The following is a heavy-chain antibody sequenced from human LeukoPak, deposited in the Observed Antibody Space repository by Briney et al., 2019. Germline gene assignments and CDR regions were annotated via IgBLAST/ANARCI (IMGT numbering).Heavy chain of an antibody. CDR2: IYYSGST. CDR3: ARHSQLGYCSSSSCSALYYYYMDV. Sequence: SETLSLTCTVSGGSISGYYWSWIRQPPGKGLEWVGYIYYSGSTNYNPSLKSRVTISVDTSKNQFSLKLSSVTAADTAVYYCARHSQLGYCSSSSCSALYYYYMDVWGKGTTVTVSS. V-gene: IGHV4-59*08. D-gene: IGHD2-2*01. CDR1: GGSISGYY. J-gene: IGHJ6*03.